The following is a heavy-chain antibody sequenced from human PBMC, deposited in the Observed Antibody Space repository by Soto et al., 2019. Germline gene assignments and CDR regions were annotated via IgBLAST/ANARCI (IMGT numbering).Heavy chain of an antibody. CDR3: ASDYYDSSGYYPTGGAFDI. J-gene: IGHJ3*02. V-gene: IGHV5-51*01. CDR2: IYPGDSDT. CDR1: GYSFTSYG. Sequence: PGESLKISWQGSGYSFTSYGSGWVRQMPGKGLEWMGIIYPGDSDTRYSPSFQGQVTISADKSISTAYLQWSSLKASDTAMYYCASDYYDSSGYYPTGGAFDIWGQGTMVTVSS. D-gene: IGHD3-22*01.